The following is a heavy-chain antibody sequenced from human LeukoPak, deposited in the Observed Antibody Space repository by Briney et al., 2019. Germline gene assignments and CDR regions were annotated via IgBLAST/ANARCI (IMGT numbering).Heavy chain of an antibody. CDR1: GGSPGSDC. CDR3: ARLSLHCSGGSCYRGAFDS. V-gene: IGHV4-59*08. Sequence: SETLSLTCSVSGGSPGSDCWSWIRQPPGKGLEWIAYGYYSGVTSYNPSLKSRVAISIDTSKNQFSLNLTSVTAADAAVYYCARLSLHCSGGSCYRGAFDSWGQGTLVTVSS. J-gene: IGHJ4*02. D-gene: IGHD2-15*01. CDR2: GYYSGVT.